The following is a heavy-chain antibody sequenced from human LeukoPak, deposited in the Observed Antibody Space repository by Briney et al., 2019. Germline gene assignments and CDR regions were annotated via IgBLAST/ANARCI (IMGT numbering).Heavy chain of an antibody. CDR2: MYYSGST. J-gene: IGHJ4*02. CDR1: GGSITGSSYY. D-gene: IGHD3-22*01. V-gene: IGHV4-39*01. Sequence: PSETLSLTCTVSGGSITGSSYYWGWIRQPPGKGLEWIGSMYYSGSTYYNPSLKSRLTISVDTSKNQFSLKLTSVTAADTAVYYCARQYYDNTGYYYFDYWGQGTLVIVSS. CDR3: ARQYYDNTGYYYFDY.